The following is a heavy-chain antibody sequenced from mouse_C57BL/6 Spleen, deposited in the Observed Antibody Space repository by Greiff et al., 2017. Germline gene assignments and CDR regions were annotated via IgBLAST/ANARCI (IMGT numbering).Heavy chain of an antibody. J-gene: IGHJ4*01. CDR3: ARGPLWGDAIDY. V-gene: IGHV1-50*01. D-gene: IGHD1-1*01. Sequence: VQLQQPGAELVKPGASVKLSCKASGYTFTSYWMQWVKQRPGQGLEWIGEIDPSDSYTNYNQKFKGKATLTVDTSSSTAYMQLSSLTSEDSAVYYCARGPLWGDAIDYWGQGTSVTVSS. CDR2: IDPSDSYT. CDR1: GYTFTSYW.